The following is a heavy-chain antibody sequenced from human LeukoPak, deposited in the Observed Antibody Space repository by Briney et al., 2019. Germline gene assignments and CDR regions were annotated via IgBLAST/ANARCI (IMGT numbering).Heavy chain of an antibody. CDR1: GFTFSNAW. CDR3: TTGGTAMVYYYYYYMDV. Sequence: GSLRLSFAASGFTFSNAWMKWVRQAPGKGLEWVGRIKSKTDGGTTDYAAPVKGRFTISRDDSKNTLYLQMNSLKTEDTAVYYCTTGGTAMVYYYYYYMDVWGKGTTVTVSS. CDR2: IKSKTDGGTT. V-gene: IGHV3-15*01. D-gene: IGHD5-18*01. J-gene: IGHJ6*03.